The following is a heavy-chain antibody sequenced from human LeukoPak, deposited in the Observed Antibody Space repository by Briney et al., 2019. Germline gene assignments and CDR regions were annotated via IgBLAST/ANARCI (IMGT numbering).Heavy chain of an antibody. CDR3: GRGTHSWFFFDY. D-gene: IGHD6-13*01. CDR1: GGTFSSYA. CDR2: IIPILGVA. Sequence: RASVKVSCKASGGTFSSYAISWVRQAPRQGLEWMGKIIPILGVANYAQKFQGIVTITADKSTSTAYMELSSLRAEDTAVYYCGRGTHSWFFFDYGGQGTLVTV. V-gene: IGHV1-69*04. J-gene: IGHJ4*02.